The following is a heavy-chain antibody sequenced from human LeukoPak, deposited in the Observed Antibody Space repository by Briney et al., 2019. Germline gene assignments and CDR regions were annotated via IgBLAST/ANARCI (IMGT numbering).Heavy chain of an antibody. CDR1: GFTFSSYA. CDR3: AKDRDGTVSHPYFQD. Sequence: PGGSLRLSCAASGFTFSSYAMSWVRQAPGKGLEGVSSISSGGGATDSADSVKGRFTISRDNSKNTLFLQMNSLRVEDTAVYFCAKDRDGTVSHPYFQDWGQGTLVTVSS. J-gene: IGHJ1*01. CDR2: ISSGGGAT. V-gene: IGHV3-23*01. D-gene: IGHD4-17*01.